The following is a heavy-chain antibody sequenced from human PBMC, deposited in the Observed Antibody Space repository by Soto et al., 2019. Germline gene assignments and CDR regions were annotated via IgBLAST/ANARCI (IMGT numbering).Heavy chain of an antibody. V-gene: IGHV1-69*13. CDR1: GGTFSSYS. D-gene: IGHD2-2*01. CDR3: AKQYQLLPEDDYYYYYYGMDV. CDR2: IIPIFGTA. Sequence: SVKVSCKASGGTFSSYSISWVRQAPGQGLEWMGGIIPIFGTANYAQKFQGRVTITADESTSTAYMELSSLRSEDTAVYYCAKQYQLLPEDDYYYYYYGMDVWGQGTTVTVSS. J-gene: IGHJ6*02.